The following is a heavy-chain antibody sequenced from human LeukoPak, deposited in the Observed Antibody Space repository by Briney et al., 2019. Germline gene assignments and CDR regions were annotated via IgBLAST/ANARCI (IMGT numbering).Heavy chain of an antibody. CDR2: IYTSGST. Sequence: SETLSLTCIVSGGSISGYYWSWIRQPAGKGLEWIGRIYTSGSTNYNPSLKSRVTISVDTSKNQFSLKLSSVTAADTAVYYCARGITGTTGRGYYYYYMDVWGKGTTVTVSS. CDR1: GGSISGYY. V-gene: IGHV4-4*07. D-gene: IGHD1-14*01. J-gene: IGHJ6*03. CDR3: ARGITGTTGRGYYYYYMDV.